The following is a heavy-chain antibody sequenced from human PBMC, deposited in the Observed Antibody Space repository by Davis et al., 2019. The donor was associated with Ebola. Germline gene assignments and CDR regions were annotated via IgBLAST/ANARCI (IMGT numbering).Heavy chain of an antibody. V-gene: IGHV1-8*01. CDR2: MNPNSGNT. D-gene: IGHD6-19*01. CDR1: GYTFTNYD. CDR3: ARGRTVTGTRGLSWFDP. Sequence: AASVKVSCKASGYTFTNYDINWVRQATGQGLEWMGWMNPNSGNTGYAQKFQGRITMTRNISISTAYMELSSLRSEDTAAYYCARGRTVTGTRGLSWFDPWGQGALVTVSS. J-gene: IGHJ5*02.